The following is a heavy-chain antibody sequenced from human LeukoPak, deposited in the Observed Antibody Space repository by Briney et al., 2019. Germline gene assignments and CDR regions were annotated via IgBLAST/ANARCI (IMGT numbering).Heavy chain of an antibody. J-gene: IGHJ4*02. D-gene: IGHD1-1*01. CDR2: IIPIFGAA. CDR1: GGTFSSYA. CDR3: ARVATGTIDY. V-gene: IGHV1-69*06. Sequence: ASVKVSYKASGGTFSSYAISWVRQAPGQGLEWMGGIIPIFGAANYAQKFQGRVTITADKSTSTAYMELSSLRSEDTAVYYCARVATGTIDYWGQGTLVTVSS.